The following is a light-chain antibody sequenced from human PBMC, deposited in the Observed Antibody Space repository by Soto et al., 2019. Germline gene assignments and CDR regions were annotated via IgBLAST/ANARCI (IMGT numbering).Light chain of an antibody. Sequence: EIVMTQSPATLSVSPGERATLSCRASQSVSSNLAWYQQKPGQAPRLLIYGSSTRATGISARFSGSSSGTEFTHTISSLQSEDFAVYDCQEYNNWPPTFGQGTRLEIK. CDR1: QSVSSN. CDR2: GSS. J-gene: IGKJ5*01. V-gene: IGKV3-15*01. CDR3: QEYNNWPPT.